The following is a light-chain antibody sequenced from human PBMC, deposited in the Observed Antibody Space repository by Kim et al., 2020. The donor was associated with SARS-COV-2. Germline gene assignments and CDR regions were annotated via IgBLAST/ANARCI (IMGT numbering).Light chain of an antibody. Sequence: SVYPGQTASITCSGDKLGDKYACWYQQRPGQSPVLVIYQDSKRPSGIPERFSGSNSGNTATLTISGTQAMDEADYYCQAWDSSTGVFGGGTKLTVL. CDR1: KLGDKY. J-gene: IGLJ3*02. CDR2: QDS. V-gene: IGLV3-1*01. CDR3: QAWDSSTGV.